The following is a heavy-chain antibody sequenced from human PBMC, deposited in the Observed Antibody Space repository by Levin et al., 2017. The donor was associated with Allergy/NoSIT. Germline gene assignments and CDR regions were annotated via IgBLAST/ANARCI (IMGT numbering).Heavy chain of an antibody. V-gene: IGHV3-23*01. Sequence: QPGGSLRLSCAASGFIFSSYAMSWVRQAPGKGLEWVSGLSGSGGSTYHADSLQGRFTISRDNSKNTLYLQMKSLRAEDTAVYYCAKSQFGEFRYGMDVWGQGTTVTVSS. CDR1: GFIFSSYA. CDR2: LSGSGGST. D-gene: IGHD3-10*01. J-gene: IGHJ6*02. CDR3: AKSQFGEFRYGMDV.